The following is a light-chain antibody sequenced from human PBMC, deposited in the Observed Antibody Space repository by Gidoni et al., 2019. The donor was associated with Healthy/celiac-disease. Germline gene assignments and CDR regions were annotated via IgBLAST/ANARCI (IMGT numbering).Light chain of an antibody. Sequence: DIVLTQSPGSLSLSPGERATLSCRASQSLSLSYVFWFQQKPGQAPRLLIYGASSRATGIPDRFSGSGSGADFSLTISRLEPEDFAVYFCQHYHSSSWTFGQGTRLEMK. CDR1: QSLSLSY. V-gene: IGKV3-20*01. CDR2: GAS. CDR3: QHYHSSSWT. J-gene: IGKJ1*01.